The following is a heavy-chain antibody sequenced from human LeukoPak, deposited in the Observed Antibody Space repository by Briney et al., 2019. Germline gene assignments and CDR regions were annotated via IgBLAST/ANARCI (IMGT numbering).Heavy chain of an antibody. J-gene: IGHJ5*02. Sequence: SVKVSCKASGGTFSNYAISWVRQAPGQGLEWMGGIIPIFGTANYAQKFQGRVTITADESTSTAYMELSSLRSEDTAVYYCARDKGSGPNWFDPWGQGTLVTVSS. CDR3: ARDKGSGPNWFDP. D-gene: IGHD2-15*01. CDR1: GGTFSNYA. V-gene: IGHV1-69*01. CDR2: IIPIFGTA.